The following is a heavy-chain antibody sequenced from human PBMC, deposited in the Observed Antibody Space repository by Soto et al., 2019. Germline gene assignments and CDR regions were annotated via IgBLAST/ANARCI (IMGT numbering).Heavy chain of an antibody. CDR2: IYYTGST. J-gene: IGHJ6*02. D-gene: IGHD3-16*01. CDR1: GGSISNDNYY. Sequence: SETLSLTCTVSGGSISNDNYYWTWIRQLPGKGLEWIGNIYYTGSTSYNPSLKSRVTISVDTSKNQFSLKLSSVTAADTAVYYCARVNLAGGAIPVWGQGTTVTVSS. V-gene: IGHV4-30-4*02. CDR3: ARVNLAGGAIPV.